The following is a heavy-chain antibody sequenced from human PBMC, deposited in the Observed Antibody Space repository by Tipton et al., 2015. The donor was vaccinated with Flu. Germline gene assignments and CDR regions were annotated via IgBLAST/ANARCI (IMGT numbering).Heavy chain of an antibody. D-gene: IGHD4-17*01. Sequence: VQLVQSGGGLIQPGGSLRLSCAASGFTVSSNYMSWVRPAPGKGLEWVSVIYSGGSTYYADSVKGRFTISRDNSKNTRYLQMNSLRAEDTAVYYCARDWEGTTFYYWGQGTLVTVSS. J-gene: IGHJ4*02. CDR2: IYSGGST. CDR3: ARDWEGTTFYY. V-gene: IGHV3-53*01. CDR1: GFTVSSNY.